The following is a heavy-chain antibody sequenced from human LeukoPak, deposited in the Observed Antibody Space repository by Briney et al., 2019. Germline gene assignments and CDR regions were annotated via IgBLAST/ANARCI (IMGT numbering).Heavy chain of an antibody. D-gene: IGHD1-26*01. V-gene: IGHV3-43*02. CDR2: IRADGATT. Sequence: QPGGSLRLSCAASGFTFGDYDMHWVRQAPGKGLEWVSLIRADGATTRYTDSVKGRFTISRDNSKDSLYLQMNSLRTADTALYYCARDNTGSYEYWGQGTLVTVSP. J-gene: IGHJ4*02. CDR3: ARDNTGSYEY. CDR1: GFTFGDYD.